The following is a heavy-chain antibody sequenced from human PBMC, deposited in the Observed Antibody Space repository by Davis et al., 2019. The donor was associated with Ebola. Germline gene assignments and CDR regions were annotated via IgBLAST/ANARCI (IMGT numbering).Heavy chain of an antibody. V-gene: IGHV1-8*01. J-gene: IGHJ6*04. D-gene: IGHD6-19*01. CDR3: ARVIAVAGSHYYYYGMDV. CDR2: MNPNSGNT. CDR1: GYTFTSYD. Sequence: ASVKVSCKASGYTFTSYDINWVRQATGQGLEWMGWMNPNSGNTGYAQKFQGRVTMTRNTSISTAYMELSSLRSEDTAVYYCARVIAVAGSHYYYYGMDVWGKGTTVTVSS.